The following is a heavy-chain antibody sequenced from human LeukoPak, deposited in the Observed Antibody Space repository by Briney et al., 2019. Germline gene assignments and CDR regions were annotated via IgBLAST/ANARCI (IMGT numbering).Heavy chain of an antibody. Sequence: SETLSLTCTVSGGSISSYYWSWIRQPAGKGLEWIGRIYTSGGTNYNPSLKSRVTMSVDTSRNQFSLKLSSVTAADTAVYYCARDRYYYDSSGYYKLDVWGKGTTVTISS. CDR2: IYTSGGT. CDR3: ARDRYYYDSSGYYKLDV. CDR1: GGSISSYY. J-gene: IGHJ6*04. V-gene: IGHV4-4*07. D-gene: IGHD3-22*01.